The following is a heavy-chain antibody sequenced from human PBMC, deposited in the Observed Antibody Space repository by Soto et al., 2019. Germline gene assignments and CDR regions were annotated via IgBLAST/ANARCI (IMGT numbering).Heavy chain of an antibody. Sequence: GESLKISCKGSGYSFTTYYIAWVRQMPGKGLEWMGIIYPDDSGTTYSPSFQGQVTISADKSINTAYLQWSSLEASDTAIFYCAKSRTPYSYYYGLDVWGQGTTVTVSS. CDR2: IYPDDSGT. V-gene: IGHV5-51*01. D-gene: IGHD2-21*01. CDR3: AKSRTPYSYYYGLDV. CDR1: GYSFTTYY. J-gene: IGHJ6*02.